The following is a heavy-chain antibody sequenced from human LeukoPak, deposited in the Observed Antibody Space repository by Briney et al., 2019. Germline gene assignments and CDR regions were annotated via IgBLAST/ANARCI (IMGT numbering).Heavy chain of an antibody. V-gene: IGHV5-51*01. CDR1: GYSFTSYW. D-gene: IGHD3-22*01. CDR2: IYPGDSDT. CDR3: ARHETHHYDSSAYYLGAFDI. Sequence: LGESLKISCKGSGYSFTSYWIGWVRQMPGKGLEWMGIIYPGDSDTTYSPSFQGQVTISADKSISTAYLQWSSLKASDTAMYYCARHETHHYDSSAYYLGAFDIWGQGTMVTVSS. J-gene: IGHJ3*02.